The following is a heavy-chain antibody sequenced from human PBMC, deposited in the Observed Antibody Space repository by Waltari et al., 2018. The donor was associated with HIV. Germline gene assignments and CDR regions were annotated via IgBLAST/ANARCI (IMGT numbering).Heavy chain of an antibody. CDR3: ARDRNAYDILTGYSLGWFDP. CDR1: GGSISSYY. D-gene: IGHD3-9*01. J-gene: IGHJ5*02. V-gene: IGHV4-59*01. Sequence: QVQLQESGPGLVKPSETLSLSCTVSGGSISSYYWSWLRQPPGKGLEWIGYIYYSGSTNYNPSLKSRVTRTVEPSKNQFSLKLNSVTAADTAVYYCARDRNAYDILTGYSLGWFDPWGQGTLVTVSS. CDR2: IYYSGST.